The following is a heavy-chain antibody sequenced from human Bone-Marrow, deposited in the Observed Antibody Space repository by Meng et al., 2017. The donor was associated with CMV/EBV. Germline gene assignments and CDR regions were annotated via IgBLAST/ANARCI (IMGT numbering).Heavy chain of an antibody. D-gene: IGHD6-19*01. CDR1: VNTFTSYD. Sequence: VQLVQSGAEVKKRGAPVKVSCKAAVNTFTSYDIHSVRQAAGQGLEWMGWMNPNSGNTDYAQKFQGRVTMTRNISKSTAYMDLSSLRSEDTAVYYCATGVADFEYWGQGTLVTVSS. J-gene: IGHJ4*02. CDR2: MNPNSGNT. CDR3: ATGVADFEY. V-gene: IGHV1-8*01.